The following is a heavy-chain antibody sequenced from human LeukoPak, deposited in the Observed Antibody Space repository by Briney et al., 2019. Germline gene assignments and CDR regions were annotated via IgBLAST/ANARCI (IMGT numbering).Heavy chain of an antibody. CDR1: GDSISPYY. J-gene: IGHJ4*02. CDR3: ARGPPHGTEFFDY. CDR2: IYYTGNT. V-gene: IGHV4-59*01. D-gene: IGHD1-26*01. Sequence: PSESLSLTCSISGDSISPYYWSWIRQPPGKRPEWLGHIYYTGNTDYNPSLKSRVAFSLDTSKSHFSLILTSVTTADTAVYFCARGPPHGTEFFDYWGPGILVTVSS.